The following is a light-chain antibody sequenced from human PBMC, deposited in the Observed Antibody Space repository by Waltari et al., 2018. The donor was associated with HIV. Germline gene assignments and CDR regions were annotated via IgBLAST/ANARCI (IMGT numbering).Light chain of an antibody. V-gene: IGLV1-51*01. CDR2: DNN. CDR3: GTWDTSLSAGV. CDR1: RSTLANNY. Sequence: QSVLTQPPAVSAAPGQTVTISCSGSRSTLANNYVSWYQQLPGTAPKLLIYDNNRRSSGIPDRFSGSKSGTSATLAIAGLQTGDEADYYCGTWDTSLSAGVFGGGTKVTVL. J-gene: IGLJ2*01.